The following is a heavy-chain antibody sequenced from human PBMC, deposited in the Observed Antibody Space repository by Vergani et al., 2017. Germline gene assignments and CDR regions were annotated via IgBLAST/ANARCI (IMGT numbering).Heavy chain of an antibody. V-gene: IGHV3-30*18. CDR2: ISYDGSNK. CDR3: AKYQDMPPLAAVYCSGTSCYVSIPLGDGMDV. CDR1: GFTFSSYG. D-gene: IGHD2-2*01. Sequence: QVQLVESGGGVVQPGRSLRLSCAASGFTFSSYGMHWVRQAPGKGLEWVAVISYDGSNKYYADSVKGRFTISRDNSKNSLYLQMNSLRAEDTAVYYCAKYQDMPPLAAVYCSGTSCYVSIPLGDGMDVWGQGTTVTVSS. J-gene: IGHJ6*02.